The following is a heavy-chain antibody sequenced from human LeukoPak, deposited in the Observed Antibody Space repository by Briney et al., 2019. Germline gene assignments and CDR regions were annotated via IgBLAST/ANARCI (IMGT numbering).Heavy chain of an antibody. Sequence: SDTLSLTCAVSGTSISPYYWSWIRQPPGKGLDWIGYIYYSGSTNYNPSLKSRVTISIDTSENQVSLILRSVTAADTAVYYCAREVGDSDSDNWFDTWGQGTLVTVSS. V-gene: IGHV4-59*01. CDR2: IYYSGST. J-gene: IGHJ5*02. D-gene: IGHD2-21*02. CDR1: GTSISPYY. CDR3: AREVGDSDSDNWFDT.